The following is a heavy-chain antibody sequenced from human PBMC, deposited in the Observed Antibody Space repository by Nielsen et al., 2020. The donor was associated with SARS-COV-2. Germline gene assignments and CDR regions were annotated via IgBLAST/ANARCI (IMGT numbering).Heavy chain of an antibody. D-gene: IGHD2-15*01. V-gene: IGHV3-30*04. CDR1: GFTFSSYA. Sequence: GESLKISCAASGFTFSSYAMHWVRQAPGKGLEWVAVISYDGSNKYYADSVKGRFTISRDNSKNTLYLQMNSLRAEDTAVYYCAKDGAGRKSGGNIVVVVAVTHFDYWCQGTLGTVSS. CDR3: AKDGAGRKSGGNIVVVVAVTHFDY. J-gene: IGHJ4*02. CDR2: ISYDGSNK.